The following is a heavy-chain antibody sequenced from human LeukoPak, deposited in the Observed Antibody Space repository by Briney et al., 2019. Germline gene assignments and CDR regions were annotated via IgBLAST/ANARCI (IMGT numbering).Heavy chain of an antibody. CDR3: ARQGLQQLLPGSNF. CDR2: IYYSGAT. J-gene: IGHJ4*02. Sequence: MASETPSLTCTASGGSISSTSYYWGWIRQAPGKGLEWLASIYYSGATYYNPSLKSRLTVSGDTSNNRFSLELTSVAAADTAVYYCARQGLQQLLPGSNFWGQGTLVTVSS. V-gene: IGHV4-39*01. D-gene: IGHD6-13*01. CDR1: GGSISSTSYY.